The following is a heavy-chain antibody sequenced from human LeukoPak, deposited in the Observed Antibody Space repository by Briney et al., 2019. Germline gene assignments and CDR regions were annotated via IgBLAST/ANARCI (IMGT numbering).Heavy chain of an antibody. V-gene: IGHV5-10-1*01. CDR2: IDPSDSYT. CDR1: GYSFTSYW. CDR3: ARQYSGYDYYFDY. J-gene: IGHJ4*02. Sequence: GESLKISCQGSGYSFTSYWISWVRQMPGKRLEWMGRIDPSDSYTNYNPSFRGHITISADKSSSTAYLHWSSLKASDTAMYFCARQYSGYDYYFDYWGQGILVTASS. D-gene: IGHD5-12*01.